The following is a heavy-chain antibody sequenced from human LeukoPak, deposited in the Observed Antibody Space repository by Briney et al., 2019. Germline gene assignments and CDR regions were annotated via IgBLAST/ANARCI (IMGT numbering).Heavy chain of an antibody. CDR3: AGVGGKLYSSSWYWEDRLDAFDI. CDR2: INPNSGGT. D-gene: IGHD6-13*01. J-gene: IGHJ3*02. Sequence: ASVKVSCKASGYTFTGYYMHWVRQAPGQGLEWMGWINPNSGGTNYAQKFQGRVTMTRDTSISTAYMELSRLRSDDTAVYYCAGVGGKLYSSSWYWEDRLDAFDIWGQGTMVTVSS. V-gene: IGHV1-2*02. CDR1: GYTFTGYY.